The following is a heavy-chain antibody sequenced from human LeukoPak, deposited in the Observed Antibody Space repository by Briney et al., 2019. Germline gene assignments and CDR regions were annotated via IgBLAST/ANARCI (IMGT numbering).Heavy chain of an antibody. D-gene: IGHD3-16*02. Sequence: GGSLRLSCVVSELTFKTHAMHWVRQAPGKGLEWVAGLSFDASGRNYADSVKGRFTISRDNSKNTLYLQMHSLSPEDTAVYFCARDLQEISSFYFDYWGQRTLVTVSS. CDR3: ARDLQEISSFYFDY. J-gene: IGHJ4*02. CDR1: ELTFKTHA. V-gene: IGHV3-30*04. CDR2: LSFDASGR.